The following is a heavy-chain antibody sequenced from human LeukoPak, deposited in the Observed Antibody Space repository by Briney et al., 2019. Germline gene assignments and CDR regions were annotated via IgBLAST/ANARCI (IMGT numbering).Heavy chain of an antibody. V-gene: IGHV1-46*01. CDR3: ARVHDYGDLRYLDY. D-gene: IGHD4-17*01. Sequence: ASVKVSCKASGYTFTRYYLYWVRRAPGQGLEWMGIINASGGSTTYAQKFQGRVIMTSDTSTSTVYMELNSLRSEDTAFYYCARVHDYGDLRYLDYWGQGTLVIVSS. CDR2: INASGGST. CDR1: GYTFTRYY. J-gene: IGHJ4*02.